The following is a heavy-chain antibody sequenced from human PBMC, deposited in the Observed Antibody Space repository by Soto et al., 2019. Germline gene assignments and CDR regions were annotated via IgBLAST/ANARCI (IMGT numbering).Heavy chain of an antibody. V-gene: IGHV3-66*01. D-gene: IGHD4-17*01. Sequence: EVRLVQSGGGLVQPGGSLRLSCAASLFIVSDNYMSWVRQAPGKGLEWVSLIYSGGGTDYAESVKGRFTISRDNSKNTLYLQMNSLKAEDMGIYYCATRMTTAPYWGQGTVVTVSS. J-gene: IGHJ4*02. CDR3: ATRMTTAPY. CDR1: LFIVSDNY. CDR2: IYSGGGT.